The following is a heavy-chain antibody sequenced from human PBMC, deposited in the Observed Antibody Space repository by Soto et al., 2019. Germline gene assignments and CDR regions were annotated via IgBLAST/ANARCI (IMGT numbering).Heavy chain of an antibody. CDR2: IAAYNGDT. D-gene: IGHD3-22*01. J-gene: IGHJ1*01. V-gene: IGHV1-18*01. CDR1: GFTFTSHS. Sequence: QFQLVQSGGVVRKPGASVKVSCDTSGFTFTSHSFNWVRQAPGQALEWMGWIAAYNGDTKYAQKFQGRVTLTTDRSANTVYMELTSLRFDATAVYFCAMDGSGWSGALDSWGQGTLVTVSA. CDR3: AMDGSGWSGALDS.